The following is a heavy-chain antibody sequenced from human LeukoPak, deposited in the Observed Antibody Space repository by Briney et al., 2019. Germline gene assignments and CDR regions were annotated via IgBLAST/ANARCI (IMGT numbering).Heavy chain of an antibody. CDR2: IYYSGST. CDR1: GGSISSYY. V-gene: IGHV4-59*01. J-gene: IGHJ3*02. Sequence: PSETLSLTCTVSGGSISSYYWSWIRQPPGKGLEWIGYIYYSGSTNYNPSLKSRVTISVDTSKNQFSLKLSSVTAADTAVYYCARDPVYYDILTGYPRHDAFDIWGQGTMVTVSS. CDR3: ARDPVYYDILTGYPRHDAFDI. D-gene: IGHD3-9*01.